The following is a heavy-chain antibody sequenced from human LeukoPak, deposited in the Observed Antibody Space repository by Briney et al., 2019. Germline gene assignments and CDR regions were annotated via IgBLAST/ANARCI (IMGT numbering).Heavy chain of an antibody. J-gene: IGHJ6*02. CDR2: IYYSGST. CDR1: GGSISSYY. V-gene: IGHV4-59*08. CDR3: ARTASYAGPSNYYYYYGMDV. Sequence: SETLSLTCTVSGGSISSYYWSWIRQPPGKGLEWIGYIYYSGSTNYNPSLKSRVTISVDTSKNQFSLKLSSVTAADTAVYHCARTASYAGPSNYYYYYGMDVWGQGTTVTVSS. D-gene: IGHD1-26*01.